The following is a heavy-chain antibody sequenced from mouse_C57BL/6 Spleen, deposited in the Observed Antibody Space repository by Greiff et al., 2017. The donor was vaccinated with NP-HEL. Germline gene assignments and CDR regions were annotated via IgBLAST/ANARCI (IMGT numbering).Heavy chain of an antibody. Sequence: VQLQQPGAELVKPGASVKMSCKASGYTFTSYWITWVKQRPGQGLEWIGDIYPGSGSTNYNEKFKSKATLTVDTSSSTAYMQLSSLTSEDSAVYYCARSMDYDGSYYAMDYWGQGTSVTVSS. CDR1: GYTFTSYW. V-gene: IGHV1-55*01. J-gene: IGHJ4*01. CDR3: ARSMDYDGSYYAMDY. CDR2: IYPGSGST. D-gene: IGHD2-4*01.